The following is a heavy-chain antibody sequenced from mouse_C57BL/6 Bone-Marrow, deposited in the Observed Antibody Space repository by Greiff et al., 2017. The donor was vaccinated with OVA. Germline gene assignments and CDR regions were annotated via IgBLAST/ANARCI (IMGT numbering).Heavy chain of an antibody. J-gene: IGHJ2*01. CDR1: GFTFSSYA. V-gene: IGHV5-4*01. CDR3: AREGVYFDY. CDR2: ISDGGSYT. Sequence: EVNVVESGGGLVKPGGSLKLSCAASGFTFSSYAMSWVRQTPEKRLEWVATISDGGSYTYYPDNVKGRFTISRDNAKNNLYLQMSHLKSEDTAMYYCAREGVYFDYWGQGTTLTVSS.